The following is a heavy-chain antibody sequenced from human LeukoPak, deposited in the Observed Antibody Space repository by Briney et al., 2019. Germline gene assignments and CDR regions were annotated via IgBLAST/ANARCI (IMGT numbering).Heavy chain of an antibody. CDR1: GFTFRDYG. D-gene: IGHD1-1*01. J-gene: IGHJ4*02. V-gene: IGHV3-48*04. CDR2: ISGSRSLI. Sequence: GGSLRLSCEASGFTFRDYGMNWVRQAPGKGLEWISFISGSRSLIYYADSVRGRFTISRDNAKNSLFLQMTSLTTEDTGVFYCARQFRAKYNPLDHWGQGTLVTVSS. CDR3: ARQFRAKYNPLDH.